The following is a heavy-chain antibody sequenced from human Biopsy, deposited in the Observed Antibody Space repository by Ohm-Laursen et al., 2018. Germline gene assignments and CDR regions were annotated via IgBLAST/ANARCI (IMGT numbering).Heavy chain of an antibody. D-gene: IGHD6-19*01. J-gene: IGHJ3*02. Sequence: TLSLTCTVSGGSISGSSWSWIRQAPGKGLEWIGYISYSRDTNYNPSLKSRITISVDTSKNQFSLKLTSVTAADTAVYYCAKHGSGWTGDDAFHIWGQGIAVTVS. CDR3: AKHGSGWTGDDAFHI. CDR2: ISYSRDT. V-gene: IGHV4-59*08. CDR1: GGSISGSS.